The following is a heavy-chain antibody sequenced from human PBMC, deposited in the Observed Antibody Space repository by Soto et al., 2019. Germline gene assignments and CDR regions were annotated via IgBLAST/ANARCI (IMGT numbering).Heavy chain of an antibody. Sequence: SETLSLTCAVSGGSISSGGYSWSWIRQPPGKGLEWIGYIYHSGSTYYNPSLKSRVTISVDRSKNQFSLKLSSVTAADTAVYYCARGRGGGPGQDLDPWGQGTLVTVYS. CDR2: IYHSGST. CDR3: ARGRGGGPGQDLDP. D-gene: IGHD2-15*01. V-gene: IGHV4-30-2*01. CDR1: GGSISSGGYS. J-gene: IGHJ5*02.